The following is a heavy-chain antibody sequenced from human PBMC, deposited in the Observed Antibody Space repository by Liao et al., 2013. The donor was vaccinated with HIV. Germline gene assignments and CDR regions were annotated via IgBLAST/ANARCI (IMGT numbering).Heavy chain of an antibody. Sequence: QLQQSGPGLVKPSDTVSLTCSVSGGSITGYYWSWIRQSAGKGLEWIGRIYSSGTTDYNPSFKNRVIMTVDKSRNRLSLRLRSVTAADTAVYYCARDRGARYFDYWGREP. CDR2: IYSSGTT. J-gene: IGHJ4*02. V-gene: IGHV4-4*07. CDR1: GGSITGYY. D-gene: IGHD1-26*01. CDR3: ARDRGARYFDY.